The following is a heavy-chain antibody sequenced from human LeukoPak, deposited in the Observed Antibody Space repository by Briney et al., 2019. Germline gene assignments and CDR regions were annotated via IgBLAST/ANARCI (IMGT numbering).Heavy chain of an antibody. CDR1: GFDFSAYE. CDR2: FAGSDTTT. J-gene: IGHJ4*02. Sequence: PGRSLTLSCAASGFDFSAYEMNWVRQAPGKGLEWVADFAGSDTTTHYADSVKGRFTISRDNARNFLYLQMSNLRPEDTALYYCTTLGYHLVSWGQGTLVTVSS. V-gene: IGHV3-48*03. CDR3: TTLGYHLVS. D-gene: IGHD3-22*01.